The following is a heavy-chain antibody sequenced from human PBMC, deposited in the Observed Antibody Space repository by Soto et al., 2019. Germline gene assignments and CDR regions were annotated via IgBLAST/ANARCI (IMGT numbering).Heavy chain of an antibody. CDR1: GGSFSGYY. Sequence: SETLSLTCAVYGGSFSGYYWSWIRQPPGKGLEWIGEINHSGSTNYNPSLKSRVTISVDTSKNQFSLKLSSVTAADTAVYYCARGRYYGSGSRAYYYYYGMDVWGQGTTVTVSS. CDR3: ARGRYYGSGSRAYYYYYGMDV. D-gene: IGHD3-10*01. V-gene: IGHV4-34*01. CDR2: INHSGST. J-gene: IGHJ6*02.